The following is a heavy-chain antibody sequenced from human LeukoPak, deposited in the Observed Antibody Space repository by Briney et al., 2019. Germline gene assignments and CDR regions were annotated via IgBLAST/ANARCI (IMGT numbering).Heavy chain of an antibody. J-gene: IGHJ4*02. V-gene: IGHV3-30*01. D-gene: IGHD3-10*01. Sequence: GGSLRLSCAASGFTFSSYAMHRVRQAPGKGLEWVAVISYDGSNKYYADSVKGRFTISRDNSKNTLYLQMNSLRAEDTAVYYCARGYGSGKDYFDYWGQGTLVTVSS. CDR2: ISYDGSNK. CDR3: ARGYGSGKDYFDY. CDR1: GFTFSSYA.